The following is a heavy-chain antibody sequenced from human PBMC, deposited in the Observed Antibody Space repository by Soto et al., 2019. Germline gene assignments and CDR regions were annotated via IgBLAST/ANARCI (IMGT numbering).Heavy chain of an antibody. CDR1: GYSFTSYL. CDR3: VRDGTKTLRDWFDP. V-gene: IGHV5-51*01. D-gene: IGHD1-1*01. Sequence: PGESLKISYKCSGYSFTSYLIGLVRQMPGKGLEWMGIIYPGDSDTRYSPSFQGQVTISADKSISTAYLQWSSLKASDTAVYYCVRDGTKTLRDWFDPWGQGISVTVSS. J-gene: IGHJ5*02. CDR2: IYPGDSDT.